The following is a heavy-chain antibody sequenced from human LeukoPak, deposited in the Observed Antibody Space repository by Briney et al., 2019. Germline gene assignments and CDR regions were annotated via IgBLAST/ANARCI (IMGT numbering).Heavy chain of an antibody. V-gene: IGHV3-21*01. CDR3: ARQTSSIAARRAFDI. CDR2: ISSSSSYI. D-gene: IGHD6-6*01. Sequence: GGSLRLSCAASGFTFSSYSMYWVRQAPGKGLEWVSSISSSSSYIYYADSVKGRFTISRDNAKNSLYLQMNSLRAEDTAVYYCARQTSSIAARRAFDIWGQGTMVTVSS. J-gene: IGHJ3*02. CDR1: GFTFSSYS.